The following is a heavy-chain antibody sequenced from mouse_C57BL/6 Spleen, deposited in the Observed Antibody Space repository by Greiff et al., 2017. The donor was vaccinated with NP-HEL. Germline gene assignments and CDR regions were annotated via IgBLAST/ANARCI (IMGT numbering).Heavy chain of an antibody. D-gene: IGHD1-1*02. CDR3: ARDRPLWALDY. CDR1: GYSITSGYY. CDR2: ISYDGSN. V-gene: IGHV3-6*01. Sequence: ESGPGLVKPSQSLSLTCSVTGYSITSGYYWNWIRQFPGNKLEWMGYISYDGSNNYNPSLKNRISITRDTSKNQFFLKLNSVTTEDTATYYCARDRPLWALDYWGQGTTLTVSS. J-gene: IGHJ2*01.